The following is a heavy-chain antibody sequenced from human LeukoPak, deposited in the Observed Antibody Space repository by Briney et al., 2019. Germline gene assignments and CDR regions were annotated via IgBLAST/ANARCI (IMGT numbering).Heavy chain of an antibody. D-gene: IGHD2-15*01. J-gene: IGHJ4*02. V-gene: IGHV1-18*01. CDR2: ISAYNGNT. Sequence: GASVKVSCKASGYTFTSYGISWVRQAPGQGLEWMGWISAYNGNTNYAQKLQGRVTMTTDTSTSTAYMELRSLRSDDTAVYYCARDQRGVVVAASYYWGQGTLVTVSS. CDR1: GYTFTSYG. CDR3: ARDQRGVVVAASYY.